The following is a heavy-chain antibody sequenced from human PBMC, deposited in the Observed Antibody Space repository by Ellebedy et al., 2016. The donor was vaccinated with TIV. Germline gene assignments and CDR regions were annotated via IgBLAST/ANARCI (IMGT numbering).Heavy chain of an antibody. CDR2: ISYDGSNK. J-gene: IGHJ6*02. Sequence: GESLKISXAASGFTFSSYAMHWVRQAPGKGLEWVAVISYDGSNKYNADSVKGRFTISRDNSKNTLYLQMNSLRAEDTAVYYCARVPPLYAWGMDVWGQGTTVTVSS. V-gene: IGHV3-30-3*01. CDR3: ARVPPLYAWGMDV. D-gene: IGHD2-2*01. CDR1: GFTFSSYA.